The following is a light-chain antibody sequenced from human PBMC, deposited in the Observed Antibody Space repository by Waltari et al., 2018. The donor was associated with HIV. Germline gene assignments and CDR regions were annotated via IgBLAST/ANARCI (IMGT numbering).Light chain of an antibody. CDR3: SSYAGSKNRVV. J-gene: IGLJ2*01. CDR2: HVY. Sequence: QTALTQSPSASGSPGQAVTIPRTGTSGYVGAFDHVSWYPQPPGKAPQLKIYHVYKRPSRVPDRFSGSTSGNTASLTVSGLQAEDEATYYCSSYAGSKNRVVFGGGTFLTVL. V-gene: IGLV2-8*01. CDR1: SGYVGAFDH.